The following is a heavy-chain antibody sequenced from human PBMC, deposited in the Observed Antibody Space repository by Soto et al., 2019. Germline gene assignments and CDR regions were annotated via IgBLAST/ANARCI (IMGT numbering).Heavy chain of an antibody. V-gene: IGHV4-34*01. D-gene: IGHD3-10*01. Sequence: PSETLSLTCAVYGGSFSGYFWSWIRQPPGKGLEWIGEINHSGSTSYNPSLQSRVTISVDTSKSQFSLKLTSVTAADTAVYYCARWVRGYIFDYWGQGALVTGSS. CDR2: INHSGST. CDR1: GGSFSGYF. J-gene: IGHJ4*02. CDR3: ARWVRGYIFDY.